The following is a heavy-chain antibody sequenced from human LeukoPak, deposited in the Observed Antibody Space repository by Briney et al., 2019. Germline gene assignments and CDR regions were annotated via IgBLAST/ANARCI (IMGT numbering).Heavy chain of an antibody. Sequence: GSLRLSCAASGFTFTDYAMGWVRQAPGKGLEWASTISASGSTTYYADSVRGRFTISRDNSKNTLSLQMSSLRAEDTAVYYCAKARTPYNSGFDYWGKGTLVAVFS. CDR1: GFTFTDYA. J-gene: IGHJ4*02. D-gene: IGHD6-19*01. CDR2: ISASGSTT. CDR3: AKARTPYNSGFDY. V-gene: IGHV3-23*01.